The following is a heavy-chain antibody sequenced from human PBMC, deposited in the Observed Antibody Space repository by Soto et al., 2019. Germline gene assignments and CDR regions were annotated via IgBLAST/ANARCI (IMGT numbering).Heavy chain of an antibody. J-gene: IGHJ4*02. CDR2: IYYSGST. CDR1: GGSISSGGYY. Sequence: SETLSLTCTVSGGSISSGGYYWSWIRQHPGKGLEWIGYIYYSGSTYYNPSLKSRVTISVDTSKNQFSLKLSSVTAADTAVYYCARSDYDILSYYFDYWGQGPLVTVSS. V-gene: IGHV4-31*03. CDR3: ARSDYDILSYYFDY. D-gene: IGHD3-9*01.